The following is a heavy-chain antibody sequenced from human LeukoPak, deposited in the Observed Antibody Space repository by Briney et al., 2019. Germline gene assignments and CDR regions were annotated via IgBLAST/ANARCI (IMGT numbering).Heavy chain of an antibody. CDR2: IYPGDSDT. CDR1: GYSFTSYW. CDR3: ARGTTVTSYYFDY. V-gene: IGHV5-51*01. J-gene: IGHJ4*02. D-gene: IGHD4-17*01. Sequence: GESLKISCKGSGYSFTSYWIGWVRQMPGKGLEWMEIIYPGDSDTRYSPSFQGQVTISADKSISTAYLQWSSLKASDTAMYYCARGTTVTSYYFDYWGQGTLVTVSS.